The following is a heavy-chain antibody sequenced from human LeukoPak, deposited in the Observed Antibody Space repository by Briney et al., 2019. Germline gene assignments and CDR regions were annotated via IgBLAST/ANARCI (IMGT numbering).Heavy chain of an antibody. CDR2: IYHSGRT. CDR3: ARDRGLVGYYYGMDV. D-gene: IGHD3/OR15-3a*01. J-gene: IGHJ6*02. Sequence: SETLSLTCTVSGGSISSYYWSWIRQPPGKGLEWIGEIYHSGRTNYSPSLKSRVTISVDKSKNQFSLKLSSVTAADTAVYYCARDRGLVGYYYGMDVWGQGTTVTVSS. CDR1: GGSISSYY. V-gene: IGHV4-59*12.